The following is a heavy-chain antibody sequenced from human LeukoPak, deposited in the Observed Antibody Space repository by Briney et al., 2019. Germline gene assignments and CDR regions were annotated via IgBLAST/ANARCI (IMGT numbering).Heavy chain of an antibody. CDR3: ARATESSSWS. CDR2: IWYDGSNK. CDR1: GFTFSSYG. J-gene: IGHJ4*02. V-gene: IGHV3-33*01. D-gene: IGHD6-13*01. Sequence: PGRSLRLSCAASGFTFSSYGMHWVRQAPGKGLEWVALIWYDGSNKYYGDSVKGRFTISRDNSKNTVYLQMNSLRVEGTAVYYCARATESSSWSWGQGTPVTVSS.